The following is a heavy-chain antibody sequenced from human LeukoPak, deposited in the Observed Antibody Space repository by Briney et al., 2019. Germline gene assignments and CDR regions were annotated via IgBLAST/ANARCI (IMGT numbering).Heavy chain of an antibody. CDR2: IYPGDSDT. CDR1: GYSFTSYW. V-gene: IGHV5-51*01. Sequence: GESLQISCKGSGYSFTSYWIGWVRPMPGKGLEWMGIIYPGDSDTRYSPSFQGQVTISADKSISTAYLQWSSLKASDTAMYYCARQDCSGGSCFELMDWFDPWGQGTLVTVSS. D-gene: IGHD2-15*01. CDR3: ARQDCSGGSCFELMDWFDP. J-gene: IGHJ5*02.